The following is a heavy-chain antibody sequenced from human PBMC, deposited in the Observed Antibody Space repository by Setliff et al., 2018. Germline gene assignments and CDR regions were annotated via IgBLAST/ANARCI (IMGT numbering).Heavy chain of an antibody. V-gene: IGHV3-33*06. CDR1: GFTFNNFA. CDR2: IWYDGSNK. Sequence: QPGGSLRLSCAASGFTFNNFAMHWVRQAPGKGLEWVAVIWYDGSNKYYADSVKGRFTISRDNSKNTLYLQMNSLRAEDTAVYYCAKSWVVPAAITFSGFDPWGQGTLVTVSS. D-gene: IGHD2-2*01. CDR3: AKSWVVPAAITFSGFDP. J-gene: IGHJ5*02.